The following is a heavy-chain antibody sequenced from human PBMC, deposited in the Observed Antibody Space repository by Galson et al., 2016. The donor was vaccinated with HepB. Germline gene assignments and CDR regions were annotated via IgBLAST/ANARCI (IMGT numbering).Heavy chain of an antibody. D-gene: IGHD2-15*01. V-gene: IGHV3-7*01. CDR2: IKQDGSEK. CDR1: GFTLSSYW. CDR3: AREGTGGFDI. J-gene: IGHJ3*02. Sequence: SLRLSCAASGFTLSSYWMSWVRQAPGKGLEWVANIKQDGSEKSYVDSVKGRFTISRDNAKNSLYLQMNSLRAEDTAVYYCAREGTGGFDIWGQGTMVTVSS.